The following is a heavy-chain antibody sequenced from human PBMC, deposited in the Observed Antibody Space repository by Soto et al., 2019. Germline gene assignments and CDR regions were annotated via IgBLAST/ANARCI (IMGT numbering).Heavy chain of an antibody. D-gene: IGHD1-26*01. CDR2: INSDGTIT. CDR3: TRDGGGRFYGGFDP. Sequence: GGSLRLSCATSGFNFSTYWVHWVRQAPGKGVVWVSRINSDGTITDYADSVKGRFTISRDNAKKTLYLEMNSLRADDTAVYYCTRDGGGRFYGGFDPWGQGTLVTVSS. J-gene: IGHJ5*02. CDR1: GFNFSTYW. V-gene: IGHV3-74*01.